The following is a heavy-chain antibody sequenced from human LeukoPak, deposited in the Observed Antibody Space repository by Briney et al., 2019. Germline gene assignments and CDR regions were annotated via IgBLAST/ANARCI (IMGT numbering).Heavy chain of an antibody. D-gene: IGHD1-26*01. Sequence: GGSLRLSCAASGFTFSRDSMNWVRQAPGKGLEWVSYINGGSSPIYYADSVKGRFTISRDNAKNSLYLQMNSLRAEDTALYYCAKDKWELTSSDFDYWGQGTLVTVSS. CDR2: INGGSSPI. CDR3: AKDKWELTSSDFDY. J-gene: IGHJ4*02. V-gene: IGHV3-48*04. CDR1: GFTFSRDS.